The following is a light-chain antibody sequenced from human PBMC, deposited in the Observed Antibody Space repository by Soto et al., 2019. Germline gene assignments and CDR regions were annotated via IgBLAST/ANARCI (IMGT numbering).Light chain of an antibody. CDR3: QYCGTSRT. CDR1: ESVSRNY. CDR2: ATS. V-gene: IGKV3-20*01. Sequence: EIVLTQSPGTLSLSPRERATLSCRASESVSRNYIAWYQQKPGQAPRLLIFATSNTATGIPDRFGGSGSETEFTLTISGLEPEDSAVYYCQYCGTSRTFGQGTKVEI. J-gene: IGKJ1*01.